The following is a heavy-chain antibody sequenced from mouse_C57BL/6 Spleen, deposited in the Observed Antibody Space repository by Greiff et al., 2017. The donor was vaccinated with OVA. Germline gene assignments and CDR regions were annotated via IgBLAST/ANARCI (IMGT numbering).Heavy chain of an antibody. V-gene: IGHV14-3*01. D-gene: IGHD4-1*01. J-gene: IGHJ4*01. Sequence: EVQLPQSVAELVRPGASVKLSCTASGFNINNTYMHWVKQRPEQGLEWIGRIDPANGYTTYASKFQGKATITADTSTNTAYLQLSSLTSEYTAIDDCARYWDCDGGAMDYWGQGTSVTVSS. CDR2: IDPANGYT. CDR3: ARYWDCDGGAMDY. CDR1: GFNINNTY.